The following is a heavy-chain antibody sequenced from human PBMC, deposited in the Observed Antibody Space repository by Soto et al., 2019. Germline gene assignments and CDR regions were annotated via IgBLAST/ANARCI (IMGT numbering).Heavy chain of an antibody. Sequence: QVQLVQSGSESMQPGASVKVSCEGCGYSFTRHSINWVRQAPGQGLEWMGWINPNTGNPTYAQGFTGRFVFSVDTSVSTAYLQISSLKADDSAVYYCARDRASGSFDYWGQGTLVTVSS. V-gene: IGHV7-4-1*01. CDR1: GYSFTRHS. CDR3: ARDRASGSFDY. J-gene: IGHJ4*02. D-gene: IGHD1-26*01. CDR2: INPNTGNP.